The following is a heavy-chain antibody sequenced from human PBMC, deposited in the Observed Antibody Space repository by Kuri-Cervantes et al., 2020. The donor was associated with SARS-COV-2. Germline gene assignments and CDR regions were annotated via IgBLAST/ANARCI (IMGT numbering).Heavy chain of an antibody. CDR3: ATERNPGYSSSWGLFDY. J-gene: IGHJ4*02. CDR1: GYTFTSYA. D-gene: IGHD6-13*01. Sequence: ASVKVSCKASGYTFTSYAMHWVRQAPGQRLEWMGWINAGNGNTKYSQKFQGRVTITRDTSASTAYMELSSLRSEDTAVYYCATERNPGYSSSWGLFDYWGQGTLVTVSS. V-gene: IGHV1-3*01. CDR2: INAGNGNT.